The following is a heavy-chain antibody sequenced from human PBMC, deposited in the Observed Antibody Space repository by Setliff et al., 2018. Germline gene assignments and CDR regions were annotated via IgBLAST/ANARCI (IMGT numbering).Heavy chain of an antibody. Sequence: PGGSLRLSCVASGFTFSSHGMTWVRLAPGKGLEWISYISTSSSTIYYADSVKGRFTISRDNANHTLYLQMNSLRADDTAVYYCARLALTGYDSSGYYYALDYYYMDVWGKGTTVTVCS. CDR1: GFTFSSHG. J-gene: IGHJ6*03. D-gene: IGHD3-22*01. V-gene: IGHV3-48*01. CDR2: ISTSSSTI. CDR3: ARLALTGYDSSGYYYALDYYYMDV.